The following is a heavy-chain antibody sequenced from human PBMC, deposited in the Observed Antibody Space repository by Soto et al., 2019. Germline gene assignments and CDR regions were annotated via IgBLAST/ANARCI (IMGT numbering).Heavy chain of an antibody. CDR1: GGSISSYY. V-gene: IGHV4-59*01. Sequence: LETLSLTCTVSGGSISSYYWSWIRQPPGKGLEWIGYIYYSGSTNYNPSLKSRVTISVDTSKNQFSLKLSSVTAADTAVYYCARDSRTGYYDSSGYYDYWGQGTLVTVSS. D-gene: IGHD3-22*01. CDR3: ARDSRTGYYDSSGYYDY. CDR2: IYYSGST. J-gene: IGHJ4*02.